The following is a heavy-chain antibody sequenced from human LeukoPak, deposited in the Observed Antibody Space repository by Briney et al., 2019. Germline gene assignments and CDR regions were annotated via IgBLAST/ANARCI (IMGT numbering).Heavy chain of an antibody. Sequence: GESLKISCKGSGYSFTSYWISWVRQMPGKGLEWMGRNDPSDSYTNYSPSFQGHVTISADKSISTAYLQWSSLKASDTAMYYCARLPPHYDSSGMGYYYYGMDVWGQGTTVTVSS. CDR3: ARLPPHYDSSGMGYYYYGMDV. CDR2: NDPSDSYT. V-gene: IGHV5-10-1*01. CDR1: GYSFTSYW. D-gene: IGHD3-22*01. J-gene: IGHJ6*02.